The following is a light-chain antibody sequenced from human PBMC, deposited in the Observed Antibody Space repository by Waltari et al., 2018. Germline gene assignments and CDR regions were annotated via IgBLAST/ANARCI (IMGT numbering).Light chain of an antibody. V-gene: IGKV4-1*01. Sequence: DIVMTQSPDSLTVSLGERATINCKSSQSIFQSSYNKNYLAWYQQRPGKPPKLLIYWASTRVSVLPDRFGGSGSGTDFTLTISSLQAEDVAVYYCQQHYSTPYTFGQGTKLEIK. CDR2: WAS. CDR1: QSIFQSSYNKNY. J-gene: IGKJ2*01. CDR3: QQHYSTPYT.